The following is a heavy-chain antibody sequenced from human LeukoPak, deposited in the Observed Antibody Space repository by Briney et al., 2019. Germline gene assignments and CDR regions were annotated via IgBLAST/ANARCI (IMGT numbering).Heavy chain of an antibody. Sequence: PSETLSLTCVVYGGSFSGYYWSWIRQPPGKGLEWIGEINHSGSTNYTPSLKSRVTISVDTPKNQFSLKLSSVTAADTAVYYCARGPRLFYYDSEDAFDIWGQGTMVTVSS. CDR2: INHSGST. V-gene: IGHV4-34*01. CDR1: GGSFSGYY. J-gene: IGHJ3*02. D-gene: IGHD3-22*01. CDR3: ARGPRLFYYDSEDAFDI.